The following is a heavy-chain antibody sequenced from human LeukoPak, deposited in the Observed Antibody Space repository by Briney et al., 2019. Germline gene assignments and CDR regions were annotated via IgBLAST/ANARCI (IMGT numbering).Heavy chain of an antibody. J-gene: IGHJ6*03. CDR3: ARVGSSYGSGSPSFHYYYYMDV. D-gene: IGHD3-10*01. Sequence: SETLSLTCTVSGGSLSSYYWSWIRQPPGKGLEWIGYIYYSGSTNYNPSLTSRVTISVDTSKNQFSLKLSSVTAADTAAYYCARVGSSYGSGSPSFHYYYYMDVWGKGTTVTVSS. CDR1: GGSLSSYY. CDR2: IYYSGST. V-gene: IGHV4-59*01.